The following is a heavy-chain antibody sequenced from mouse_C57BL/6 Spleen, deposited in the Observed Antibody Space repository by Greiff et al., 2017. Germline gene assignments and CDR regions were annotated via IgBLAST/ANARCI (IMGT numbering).Heavy chain of an antibody. CDR3: ARHPQYPDYFDY. D-gene: IGHD5-1-1*01. V-gene: IGHV5-9*01. CDR1: GFTFSSYT. CDR2: ISGGGGNT. Sequence: EVMLVESGGGLVKPGGSLKLSCAASGFTFSSYTMSWVRQTPEQRLEWVATISGGGGNTYYPDSVKGRFTISRDNAKNTLYLQMSSLRSEDTALYYCARHPQYPDYFDYWGQGTTLTVAS. J-gene: IGHJ2*01.